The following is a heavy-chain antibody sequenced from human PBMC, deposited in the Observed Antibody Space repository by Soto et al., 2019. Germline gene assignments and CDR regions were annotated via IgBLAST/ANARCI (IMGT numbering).Heavy chain of an antibody. J-gene: IGHJ3*02. Sequence: EVQLVESGGGLVQPGGSLRLSCAASGFTVSSNYMSWVRQAPGKGLEWVSVIYSGGSTYYADSVKGRFTISRDNSKNTLYLQMNSLRAEDTAVYYCARVRVRSLPDVGSFDIWGQGTMVTVSS. D-gene: IGHD3-10*01. V-gene: IGHV3-66*01. CDR1: GFTVSSNY. CDR2: IYSGGST. CDR3: ARVRVRSLPDVGSFDI.